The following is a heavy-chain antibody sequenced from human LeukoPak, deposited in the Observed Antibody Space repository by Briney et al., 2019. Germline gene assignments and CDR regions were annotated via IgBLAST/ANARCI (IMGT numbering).Heavy chain of an antibody. CDR3: AKGTAYGDYLAALDI. CDR2: ITGSGGTT. D-gene: IGHD4-17*01. J-gene: IGHJ3*02. V-gene: IGHV3-23*01. Sequence: VGSLRLSCAASGFTFTSSAMSWVRQAPGKGLEWVSSITGSGGTTYYADSAKGRFTISRDNSKNTLYLQMNSLRADDTAVYYCAKGTAYGDYLAALDIWGQGTMVTVSS. CDR1: GFTFTSSA.